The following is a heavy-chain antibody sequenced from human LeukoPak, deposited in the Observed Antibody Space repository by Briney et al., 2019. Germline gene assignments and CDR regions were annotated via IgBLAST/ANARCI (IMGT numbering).Heavy chain of an antibody. Sequence: GGSLRLSCAASGFTFSGYDMHWVRQAPGKGLEWVAFIRYDGSNKYYTDSVKGRFTISRDDAKNSLYVQMNSLRDEDTAVYYCARVEYSGWNLEYWGQGTLVTVSS. J-gene: IGHJ4*02. CDR2: IRYDGSNK. CDR3: ARVEYSGWNLEY. D-gene: IGHD5-12*01. CDR1: GFTFSGYD. V-gene: IGHV3-30*02.